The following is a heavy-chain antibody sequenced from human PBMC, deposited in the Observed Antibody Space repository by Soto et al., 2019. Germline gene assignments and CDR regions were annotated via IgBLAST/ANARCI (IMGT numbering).Heavy chain of an antibody. D-gene: IGHD2-21*02. V-gene: IGHV3-15*01. J-gene: IGHJ4*02. Sequence: EVQLVESGGGLVKPGGSLRLSCAASGFTFSNAWMSWVRQAPGKELERVGRIKSKTDGGTTDYAAPVKGRFTISRDDSKNTLYLQMNSLKTEDTAVYYCTTDGAYCGGDCWPDFDYWGQGTLVTVSS. CDR2: IKSKTDGGTT. CDR3: TTDGAYCGGDCWPDFDY. CDR1: GFTFSNAW.